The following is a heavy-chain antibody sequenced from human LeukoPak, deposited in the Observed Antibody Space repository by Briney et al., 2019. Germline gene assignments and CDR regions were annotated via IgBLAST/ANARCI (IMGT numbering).Heavy chain of an antibody. CDR1: GYTFTGYY. V-gene: IGHV1-2*02. CDR3: ARAPGYCSGGSCYSNWFDP. J-gene: IGHJ5*02. Sequence: ASVKVSCKASGYTFTGYYMHWVRQAPGQGLEWMGWINPNSGGTNYAQKFQGRFTMTRDTSISTAYMELSRLRSDDTAVYYCARAPGYCSGGSCYSNWFDPWGQGTLVTVSS. D-gene: IGHD2-15*01. CDR2: INPNSGGT.